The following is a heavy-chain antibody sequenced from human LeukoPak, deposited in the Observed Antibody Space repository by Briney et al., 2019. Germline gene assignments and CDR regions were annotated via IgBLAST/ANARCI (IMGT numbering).Heavy chain of an antibody. D-gene: IGHD4-17*01. CDR2: ISYDGSNK. V-gene: IGHV3-30*18. J-gene: IGHJ6*02. Sequence: TGGSLRLSCAASGFTFSSYGMHWVRQAPGKGLEWVAVISYDGSNKYYADSVKGRFTISRDNSKNTLYLQMNSLRAEDTAVYYCAKDDLERGLNDYGDYGYGMDVWGQGTTVTVSS. CDR3: AKDDLERGLNDYGDYGYGMDV. CDR1: GFTFSSYG.